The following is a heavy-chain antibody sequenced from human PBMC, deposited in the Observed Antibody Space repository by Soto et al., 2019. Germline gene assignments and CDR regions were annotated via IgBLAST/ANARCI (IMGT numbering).Heavy chain of an antibody. J-gene: IGHJ4*02. V-gene: IGHV3-72*01. CDR1: GFTLSDHY. D-gene: IGHD1-1*01. Sequence: EVQLVESGGDLVQPGGSLRLSCATSGFTLSDHYVDWVRQAPGKGLEWVARTRDRANGLTTEYPASVKGRFTVSRDDLEKSVYLHLNSLKTEDTAVYYCTSSTAGIGNFEYWGQGTLVIVSS. CDR2: TRDRANGLTT. CDR3: TSSTAGIGNFEY.